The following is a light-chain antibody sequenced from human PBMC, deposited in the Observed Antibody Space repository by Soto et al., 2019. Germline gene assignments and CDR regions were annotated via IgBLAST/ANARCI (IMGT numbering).Light chain of an antibody. CDR2: RAS. J-gene: IGKJ1*01. Sequence: EIVMTQSPATLSVSPGERATLSCRASQSVSNRLAWYQQRPGQAPRLLIYRASARATGIPARFSGSGSGAEFTLTISSLQSEDFAIYYCQQSSDWPRTVGQGTKVEIK. V-gene: IGKV3-15*01. CDR3: QQSSDWPRT. CDR1: QSVSNR.